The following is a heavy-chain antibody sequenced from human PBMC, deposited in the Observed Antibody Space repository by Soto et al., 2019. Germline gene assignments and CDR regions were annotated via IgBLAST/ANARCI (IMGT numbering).Heavy chain of an antibody. CDR3: ARLGGYYQAFDN. V-gene: IGHV4-61*05. CDR1: GGSISSSNYY. CDR2: IYYTGTS. J-gene: IGHJ4*02. Sequence: SETLSLTCTVSGGSISSSNYYWSWIRQPPGKGLEWVGYIYYTGTSKYNPSLKSRVTISVDSSKNQFSLKLDSVTAADTAVYYCARLGGYYQAFDNWGQGTLVTVSS. D-gene: IGHD3-3*01.